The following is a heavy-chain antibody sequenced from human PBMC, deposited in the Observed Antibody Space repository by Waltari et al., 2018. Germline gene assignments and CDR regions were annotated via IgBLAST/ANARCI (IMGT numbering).Heavy chain of an antibody. Sequence: QVQLVQSGAEVKKPGASVKISCKTSEYTFTSSYIHWVRQAPGQGLEWMGIINPSGGSTIYARKCQCRVTMTRETSTSTVYMELSSLRSEDMAVYYCALDTGALWMDVWGQGTTVTVSS. CDR1: EYTFTSSY. CDR2: INPSGGST. CDR3: ALDTGALWMDV. J-gene: IGHJ6*02. V-gene: IGHV1-46*01. D-gene: IGHD2-21*01.